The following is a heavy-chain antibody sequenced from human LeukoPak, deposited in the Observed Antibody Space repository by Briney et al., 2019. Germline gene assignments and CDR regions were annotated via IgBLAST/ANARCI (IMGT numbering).Heavy chain of an antibody. D-gene: IGHD3-22*01. V-gene: IGHV3-23*01. CDR3: ARHYYDSSGYYHYYYYYYMDV. Sequence: GGSLRLSCAASGFTFSSYAMSWVRQAPGKGLEWVSAISGSGGSTYYADSVKGRFTISRDNSRDTLYLQMNSLRAEDTALYYCARHYYDSSGYYHYYYYYYMDVWGKGTTVTVSS. CDR2: ISGSGGST. CDR1: GFTFSSYA. J-gene: IGHJ6*03.